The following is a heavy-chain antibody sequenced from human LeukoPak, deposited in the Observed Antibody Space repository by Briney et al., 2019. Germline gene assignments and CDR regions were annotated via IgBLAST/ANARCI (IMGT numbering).Heavy chain of an antibody. CDR3: AREGQRLLKAFDY. D-gene: IGHD6-19*01. Sequence: GGSLRLSCAASGFTFSSYSMNWVRQAPGKGLEWVSSISSSSSYIYYADSVKGRFTISRDNAKNSLYLQMNSLRAEDTAVYYCAREGQRLLKAFDYWGQGTLVTVSS. CDR2: ISSSSSYI. V-gene: IGHV3-21*01. J-gene: IGHJ4*02. CDR1: GFTFSSYS.